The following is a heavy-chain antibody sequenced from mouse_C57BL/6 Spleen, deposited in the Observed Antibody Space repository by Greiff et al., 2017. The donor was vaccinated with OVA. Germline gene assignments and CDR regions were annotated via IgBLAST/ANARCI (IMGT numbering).Heavy chain of an antibody. Sequence: VQLQQSGPELVKPGASVKISCKASGYTFTDYYMNWVKQSHGKSLEWIGDINPNNGGTSYNQKFKGKATLTVDKSSSTAYMELRSLTSEDSAVYYCATMYDGYHSRYAMDYWGQGTSVTVSS. J-gene: IGHJ4*01. D-gene: IGHD2-3*01. CDR2: INPNNGGT. CDR3: ATMYDGYHSRYAMDY. CDR1: GYTFTDYY. V-gene: IGHV1-26*01.